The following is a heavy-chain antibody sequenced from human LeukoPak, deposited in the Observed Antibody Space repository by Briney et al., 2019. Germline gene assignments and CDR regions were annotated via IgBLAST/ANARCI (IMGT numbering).Heavy chain of an antibody. D-gene: IGHD3-22*01. Sequence: GGSLRLSCAASGFTFSDYYMSWIRQAPGKGLEWVSYISSSGSTIYYADSVKGRFTISRDNSKNTLYLQMNSLRAEDTAVYYCAKGYYYDSSGYSFFDYWGQGTLVTVSS. CDR2: ISSSGSTI. CDR1: GFTFSDYY. V-gene: IGHV3-11*04. J-gene: IGHJ4*02. CDR3: AKGYYYDSSGYSFFDY.